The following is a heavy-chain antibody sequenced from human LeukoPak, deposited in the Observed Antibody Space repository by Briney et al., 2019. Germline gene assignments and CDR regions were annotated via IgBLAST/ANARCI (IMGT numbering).Heavy chain of an antibody. D-gene: IGHD3-22*01. V-gene: IGHV1-2*02. J-gene: IGHJ4*02. CDR3: ARDHSTMIVVGTIDY. CDR1: GYTFTGYY. Sequence: ASVKVSCKASGYTFTGYYMHWVRQAPGQGLEWMGWINPNSGGTNYAQKFQGRVTMTRDTSISTAYMELSRLRSDDTAVYYCARDHSTMIVVGTIDYWGQGTLVTVSS. CDR2: INPNSGGT.